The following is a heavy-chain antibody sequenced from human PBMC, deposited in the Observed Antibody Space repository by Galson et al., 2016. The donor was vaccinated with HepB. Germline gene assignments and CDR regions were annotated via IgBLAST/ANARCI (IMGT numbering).Heavy chain of an antibody. V-gene: IGHV4-34*01. D-gene: IGHD2-15*01. Sequence: ETLSLTCGVDGGPFSDLYWSWLRQPPGKGLEWIGSIYYSGSTYYNPSLKSRVTISVDTPKNQFSLKLTSVTAADSAVYYCARSTRGYCSGDSCGWFGPWGQGTLVTVSS. J-gene: IGHJ5*02. CDR3: ARSTRGYCSGDSCGWFGP. CDR2: IYYSGST. CDR1: GGPFSDLY.